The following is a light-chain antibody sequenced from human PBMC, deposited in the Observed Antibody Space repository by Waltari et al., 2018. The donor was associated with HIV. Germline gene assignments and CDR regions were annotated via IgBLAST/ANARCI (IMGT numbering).Light chain of an antibody. Sequence: SSELAQDPAVSVALGQTVRITCQGDSVRSYYASWYQQKPGQAPVLVVYGENNRPSGIQDRVSGSSSGKTASLTIAGAQAEDEADYYCNSRDSSGHWFFGGGTKVTVL. J-gene: IGLJ3*02. CDR2: GEN. CDR3: NSRDSSGHWF. CDR1: SVRSYY. V-gene: IGLV3-19*01.